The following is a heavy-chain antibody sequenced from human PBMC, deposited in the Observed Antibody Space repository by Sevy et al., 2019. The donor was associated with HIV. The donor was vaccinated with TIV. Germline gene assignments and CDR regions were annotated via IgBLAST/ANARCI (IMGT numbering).Heavy chain of an antibody. D-gene: IGHD3-22*01. Sequence: ASVKVSCKASGGTFSSYSISWVRQAPGQGLDWMGGIIPIFGTANYAQKFQGRVTITADESTSTAYMELSSLRSEDTAVYYCAAGSSGYYQAFYWGQGTLVTVSS. V-gene: IGHV1-69*13. J-gene: IGHJ4*02. CDR3: AAGSSGYYQAFY. CDR2: IIPIFGTA. CDR1: GGTFSSYS.